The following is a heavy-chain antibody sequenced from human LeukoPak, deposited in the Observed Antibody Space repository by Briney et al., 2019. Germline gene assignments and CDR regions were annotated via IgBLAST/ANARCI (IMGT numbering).Heavy chain of an antibody. CDR3: ARGGWFHDR. CDR1: GGSISSFY. CDR2: IYYSGST. V-gene: IGHV4-59*01. Sequence: SETLSLTCTVSGGSISSFYWSWIRQPPGKELEWLGYIYYSGSTNYSPSLKSRVTISVDASKNQFSLKLSSVTAADTAVYFCARGGWFHDRWGQGTLVTVSS. J-gene: IGHJ5*02. D-gene: IGHD6-19*01.